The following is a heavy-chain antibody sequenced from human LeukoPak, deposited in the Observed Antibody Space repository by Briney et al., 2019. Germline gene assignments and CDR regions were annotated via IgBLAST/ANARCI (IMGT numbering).Heavy chain of an antibody. V-gene: IGHV4-30-2*01. CDR3: ARGGMITFGGDSYNWFDP. CDR2: IYHSGST. D-gene: IGHD3-16*01. CDR1: GGSISSGGYS. J-gene: IGHJ5*02. Sequence: PSETLSLTCAVSGGSISSGGYSWSWIRQPPGKGLEWIGYIYHSGSTYYNPSLKSRVTISVDRSKNQFSLKLSSVTAADTAVYYCARGGMITFGGDSYNWFDPWGQGTLVTVSS.